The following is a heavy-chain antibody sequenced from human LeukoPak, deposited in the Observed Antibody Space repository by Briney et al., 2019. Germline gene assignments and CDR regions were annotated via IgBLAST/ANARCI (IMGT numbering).Heavy chain of an antibody. D-gene: IGHD6-19*01. CDR1: GFTFSHYW. Sequence: GGSLRLSCGASGFTFSHYWMHWVRRAPGKGLVWVSRINRDGSSTSYADSVKGRFTISRDNAKNTLYLQMNSLRAEDTAVYYCAREMLAAVAAQSWGQGTLVTVSS. CDR3: AREMLAAVAAQS. V-gene: IGHV3-74*01. J-gene: IGHJ5*02. CDR2: INRDGSST.